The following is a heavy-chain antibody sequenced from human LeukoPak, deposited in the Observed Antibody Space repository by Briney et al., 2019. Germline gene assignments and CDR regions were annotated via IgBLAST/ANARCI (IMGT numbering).Heavy chain of an antibody. Sequence: GGSLRLPCAASGFTFSSYAMSWVRQAPGKGLEWVSGLSGSGDDTDYADSVKGRFTISRDNSKNTVYLQMNSLRAEDTAVYYCAVQRGGDGYNTFDYWGQGTLVTVSS. CDR1: GFTFSSYA. D-gene: IGHD5-24*01. J-gene: IGHJ4*02. CDR2: LSGSGDDT. CDR3: AVQRGGDGYNTFDY. V-gene: IGHV3-23*01.